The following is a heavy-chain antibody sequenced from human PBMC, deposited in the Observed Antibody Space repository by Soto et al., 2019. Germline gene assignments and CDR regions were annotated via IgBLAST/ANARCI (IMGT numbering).Heavy chain of an antibody. Sequence: QSPTLSLPCTVSGGSISSSSYYWGWIRQPPGKGLEWIGSIYYSGSTYYNPSLKSRVTISVDTSKNQFSLKLSSVTAADTAVYYCARHASDIVATNDYYYYYMDVWGKGTTVTVSS. V-gene: IGHV4-39*01. CDR3: ARHASDIVATNDYYYYYMDV. J-gene: IGHJ6*03. CDR2: IYYSGST. D-gene: IGHD5-12*01. CDR1: GGSISSSSYY.